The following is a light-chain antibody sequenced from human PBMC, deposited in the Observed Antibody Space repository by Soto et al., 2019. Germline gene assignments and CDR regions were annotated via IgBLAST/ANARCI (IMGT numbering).Light chain of an antibody. CDR3: QQASSFPWT. V-gene: IGKV1-12*01. Sequence: IPMTQSPSFVSASVGDRVTFTCRAAEDIADWLAWYQQKPGKAPQLLISKASNLESGVPSRFGGSGSGTHFTLTISSLQPEDFATYFCQQASSFPWTFGQGTKV. J-gene: IGKJ1*01. CDR1: EDIADW. CDR2: KAS.